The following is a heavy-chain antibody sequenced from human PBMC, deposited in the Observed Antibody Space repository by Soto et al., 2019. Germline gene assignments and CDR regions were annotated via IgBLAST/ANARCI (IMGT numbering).Heavy chain of an antibody. V-gene: IGHV3-23*01. CDR3: AREFESGYYFFDY. CDR1: GFTFRTYA. Sequence: GGSLRLSCTTSGFTFRTYAMAWVRQAPGKGLEWVSVTGVTGGGTYYGDSVKGRFTISRDDSKNTLYLQMNGLRADDSAVYYCAREFESGYYFFDYWGQGALVTVSS. D-gene: IGHD5-12*01. CDR2: TGVTGGGT. J-gene: IGHJ4*02.